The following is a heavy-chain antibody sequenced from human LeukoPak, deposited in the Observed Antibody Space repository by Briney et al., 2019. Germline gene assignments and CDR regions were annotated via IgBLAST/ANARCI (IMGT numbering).Heavy chain of an antibody. J-gene: IGHJ1*01. D-gene: IGHD6-19*01. V-gene: IGHV4-39*07. CDR1: GGSISSSSYY. Sequence: SETLSLTCTVSGGSISSSSYYWGWIRQPPGKGLEWIGSIYYSGSTYYNPSLKSRVTISVDTSKNQFSLKLSSVTAADTAVYYCASFSSGWYAEYFQHWGQGTLVTVSS. CDR2: IYYSGST. CDR3: ASFSSGWYAEYFQH.